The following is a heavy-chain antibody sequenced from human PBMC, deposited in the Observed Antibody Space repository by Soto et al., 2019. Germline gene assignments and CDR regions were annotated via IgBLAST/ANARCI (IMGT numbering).Heavy chain of an antibody. V-gene: IGHV4-34*01. D-gene: IGHD3-10*01. J-gene: IGHJ6*02. CDR1: GGSFSGYY. Sequence: QVQLQQWGAGLLKPSETLSLTCAVYGGSFSGYYWSWIRQPPGKGLEWIGEINHSGSTNYNPSLKSRVTISVDTSKNQFSLKLSSVTAADTAVYYCARGVLLWFGEYYGYYGMDVWGQGTTVTVSS. CDR2: INHSGST. CDR3: ARGVLLWFGEYYGYYGMDV.